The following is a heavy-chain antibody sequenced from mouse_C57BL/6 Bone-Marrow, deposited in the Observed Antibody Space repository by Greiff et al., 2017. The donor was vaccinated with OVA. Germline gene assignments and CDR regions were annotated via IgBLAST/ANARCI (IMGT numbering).Heavy chain of an antibody. J-gene: IGHJ3*01. V-gene: IGHV1-61*01. CDR1: GYTFTSYW. D-gene: IGHD1-1*01. CDR2: IYPSDSET. Sequence: QVQLQQPGAELVRPGSSVQLSCKASGYTFTSYWMDWVKQRPGQGLEWIGNIYPSDSETHYNQKFKDKATLTVDKSSSTAYMQLSSLTSEDSAVYYCARSVITTGAWFAYWGQGTLVTVSA. CDR3: ARSVITTGAWFAY.